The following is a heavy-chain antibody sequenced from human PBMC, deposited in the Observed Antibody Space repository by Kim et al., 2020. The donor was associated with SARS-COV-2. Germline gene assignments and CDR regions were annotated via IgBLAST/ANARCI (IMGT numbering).Heavy chain of an antibody. CDR3: ARVGVTVTTHPWDYYYGMDV. J-gene: IGHJ6*02. CDR2: ISAYNGNT. Sequence: ASVKVSCKASGYTFTSYGISWVRQAPGQGLEWMGWISAYNGNTNYAQKLQGRVTMTTDTSTSTAYMELRSLRSDDTAVYYCARVGVTVTTHPWDYYYGMDVWGQGTTVTVSS. V-gene: IGHV1-18*01. CDR1: GYTFTSYG. D-gene: IGHD4-17*01.